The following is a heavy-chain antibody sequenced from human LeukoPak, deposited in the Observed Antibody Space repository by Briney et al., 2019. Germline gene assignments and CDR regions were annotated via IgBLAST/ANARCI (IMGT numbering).Heavy chain of an antibody. CDR3: ASVGSYCGGDCQQSRDY. J-gene: IGHJ4*02. V-gene: IGHV3-30-3*01. CDR1: GFTFSSCA. CDR2: ISYDGSNK. Sequence: GGSLRLSCAASGFTFSSCAMHWVRQAPGKGLEWVAVISYDGSNKYYADSVKGRFTISRDNSKNTLYLQMNSLRAEDTAVHYCASVGSYCGGDCQQSRDYWGQGTLVTVSS. D-gene: IGHD2-21*02.